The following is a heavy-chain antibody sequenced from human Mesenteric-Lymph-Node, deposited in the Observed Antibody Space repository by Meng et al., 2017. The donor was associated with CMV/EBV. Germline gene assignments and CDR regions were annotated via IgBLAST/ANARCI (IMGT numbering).Heavy chain of an antibody. CDR2: ISSSSSYI. CDR1: GFTFSSYS. Sequence: GESLKISCAASGFTFSSYSMNWVRQAPGKGLEWVSSISSSSSYIYYADSVKGRFTISRDNAKNSLYLQMNSLRAEDTALYYCAKGDYYDSRFDCWGQGTPVTVSS. J-gene: IGHJ4*02. V-gene: IGHV3-21*04. D-gene: IGHD3-22*01. CDR3: AKGDYYDSRFDC.